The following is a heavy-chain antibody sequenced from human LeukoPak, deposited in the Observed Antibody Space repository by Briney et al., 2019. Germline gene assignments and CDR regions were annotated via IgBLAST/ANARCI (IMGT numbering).Heavy chain of an antibody. J-gene: IGHJ3*02. CDR2: IYASGST. D-gene: IGHD6-13*01. V-gene: IGHV4-61*02. CDR1: GGSISSGTYY. CDR3: ARDNLPAGINDAFDI. Sequence: PSQTLSLTCTVSGGSISSGTYYWSWIRQTAGKRLEWIGRIYASGSTNYNPSLVSRVALSIDTSRNQFSLRLSSVTAADTAVYYCARDNLPAGINDAFDIWGQGTRVTVSS.